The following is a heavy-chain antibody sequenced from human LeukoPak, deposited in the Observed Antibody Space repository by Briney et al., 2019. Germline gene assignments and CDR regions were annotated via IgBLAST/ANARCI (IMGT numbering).Heavy chain of an antibody. CDR1: GVSFSGYY. Sequence: PSETLSLTCAVYGVSFSGYYWSWIRQPPGKGLEWIGEINHSGSTKYHPPLKSRVPITGDISKNQLPLQLLCVPAADTAVYYCARAPGYYYDSSGYYKRNRLYNWFDPWGQGTLVTVSS. V-gene: IGHV4-34*01. J-gene: IGHJ5*02. D-gene: IGHD3-22*01. CDR3: ARAPGYYYDSSGYYKRNRLYNWFDP. CDR2: INHSGST.